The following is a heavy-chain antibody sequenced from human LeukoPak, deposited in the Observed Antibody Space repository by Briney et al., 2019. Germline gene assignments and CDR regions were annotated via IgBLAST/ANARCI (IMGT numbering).Heavy chain of an antibody. V-gene: IGHV3-23*01. CDR1: GFSVSSYA. J-gene: IGHJ3*02. Sequence: GGSLRLSCVVSGFSVSSYAMSWVRQAAGKGLEWVSGITTAADSYYRDSVEGRFTTSRDNSKNILYLQMNSLRAEDTAIYYCGKVVTTWAFDIWGQGTMVTVSS. CDR2: ITTAADS. D-gene: IGHD4-17*01. CDR3: GKVVTTWAFDI.